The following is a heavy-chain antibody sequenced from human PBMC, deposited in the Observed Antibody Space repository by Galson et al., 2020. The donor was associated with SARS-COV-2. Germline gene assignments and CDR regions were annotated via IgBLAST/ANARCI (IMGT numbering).Heavy chain of an antibody. CDR1: GGTFRSYA. V-gene: IGHV1-69*13. CDR3: ARPPSLMVRGVSYYYYGMDV. CDR2: IIPIFGTA. D-gene: IGHD3-10*01. Sequence: SVKVSCKASGGTFRSYAISWVRQAPGQGLEWMGGIIPIFGTANYAQKFQGRVRITADESTSTAYMELSSLRSEDTAVYYCARPPSLMVRGVSYYYYGMDVWAKGTTVTVSS. J-gene: IGHJ6*04.